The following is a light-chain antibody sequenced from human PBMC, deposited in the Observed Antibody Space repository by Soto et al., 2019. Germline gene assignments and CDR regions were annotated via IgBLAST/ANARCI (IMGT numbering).Light chain of an antibody. CDR1: QGINNN. J-gene: IGKJ4*01. V-gene: IGKV3-15*01. Sequence: EIVLTQSPATLSVSPGERATLSCRASQGINNNLAWYQQRPGQAPRLLIYGASTRAPGIPARVSGSGSGTHLTLTVSSLQSEDFPVYSCQHYHSWQLTCGGGAKVEI. CDR3: QHYHSWQLT. CDR2: GAS.